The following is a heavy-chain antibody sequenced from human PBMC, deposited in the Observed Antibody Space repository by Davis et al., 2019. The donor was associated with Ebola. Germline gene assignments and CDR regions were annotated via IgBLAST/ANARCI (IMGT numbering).Heavy chain of an antibody. CDR2: INPNSGGT. J-gene: IGHJ4*02. Sequence: AASVKVSCKASGYTFTGYYMHWVRQAPGQGLEWMGWINPNSGGTNYAQKFQGWVTMTRDTSTSTAYMELSRLRSDDTAVYYCAGDLGTMVQGVPYFDYWGQGTLVTVSS. D-gene: IGHD3-10*01. V-gene: IGHV1-2*04. CDR1: GYTFTGYY. CDR3: AGDLGTMVQGVPYFDY.